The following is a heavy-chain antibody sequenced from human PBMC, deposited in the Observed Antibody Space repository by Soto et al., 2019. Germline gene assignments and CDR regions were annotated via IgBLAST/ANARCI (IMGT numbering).Heavy chain of an antibody. CDR2: ISGSGGTT. Sequence: EVQVLESGGGLVQPGGSLRLSCAASGFTFSNYAMSWVRQAPGKGREWVSSISGSGGTTYYADSVKGRLTLSRDNSKNTLYLQMNSLRVEDTAVYYCAKNNMGYYLDYWGQGTLVTVSS. D-gene: IGHD3-10*01. J-gene: IGHJ4*02. V-gene: IGHV3-23*01. CDR3: AKNNMGYYLDY. CDR1: GFTFSNYA.